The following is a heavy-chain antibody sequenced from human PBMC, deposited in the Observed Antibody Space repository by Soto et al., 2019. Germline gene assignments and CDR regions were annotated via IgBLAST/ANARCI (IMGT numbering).Heavy chain of an antibody. V-gene: IGHV3-30*03. CDR1: GFTFSSYG. CDR3: PGEVASGY. CDR2: TSYDGSTK. J-gene: IGHJ4*02. Sequence: QVQLVESGGGVVQPGRSLRLSCAASGFTFSSYGMHWVRQAPGKGLEWVAVTSYDGSTKYYADSVKGRFTISRDNSKNTLYLEMNSLRADDTAVYYCPGEVASGYWGQGTLVTVSS. D-gene: IGHD2-21*01.